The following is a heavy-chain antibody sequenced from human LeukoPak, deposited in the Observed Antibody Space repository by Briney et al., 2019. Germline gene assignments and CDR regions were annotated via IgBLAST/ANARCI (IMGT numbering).Heavy chain of an antibody. D-gene: IGHD3-10*01. V-gene: IGHV7-4-1*02. Sequence: ASVKVSCKASGYTFSSYAMNWVRQAPGQRIEWMGWINTNTGNPTYAQGFTGRFVFSLDTSVSTAYLQISSLKAEDTAVYYCARDRVLLWFGESYYFDYWGQGTLVTVSS. CDR1: GYTFSSYA. J-gene: IGHJ4*02. CDR3: ARDRVLLWFGESYYFDY. CDR2: INTNTGNP.